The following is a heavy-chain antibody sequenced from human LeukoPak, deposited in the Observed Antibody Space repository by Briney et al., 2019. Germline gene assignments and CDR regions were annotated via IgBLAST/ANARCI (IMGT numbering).Heavy chain of an antibody. J-gene: IGHJ4*02. CDR3: ARGERAMVTRKAGFDY. CDR1: GYDFANSW. V-gene: IGHV5-51*01. D-gene: IGHD5-24*01. CDR2: IYPRDSDT. Sequence: GESLKISCTASGYDFANSWIGWVRQMPGKGLEWMGIIYPRDSDTIYSPSFQGQVTISADKSIRTAYLQWSSLTASDTAMYYCARGERAMVTRKAGFDYWGQGTQVTVSS.